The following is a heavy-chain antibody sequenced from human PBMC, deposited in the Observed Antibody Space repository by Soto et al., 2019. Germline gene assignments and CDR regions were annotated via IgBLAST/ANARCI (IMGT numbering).Heavy chain of an antibody. V-gene: IGHV3-30*18. D-gene: IGHD5-12*01. CDR1: GFTFSSYG. J-gene: IGHJ6*02. CDR3: AKERGYSGYDSDYYYGMDV. Sequence: ESGGGVVQPGRSLRLSCAASGFTFSSYGMHWVRQAPGKGLEWVAVISYDGSNKYYADSVKGRFTISRDNSKNTLYLQMNSLRAEDTAVYYCAKERGYSGYDSDYYYGMDVWGQGTTVTVSS. CDR2: ISYDGSNK.